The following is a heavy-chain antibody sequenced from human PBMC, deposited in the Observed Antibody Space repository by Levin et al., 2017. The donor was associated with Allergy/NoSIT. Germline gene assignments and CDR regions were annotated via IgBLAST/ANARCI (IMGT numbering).Heavy chain of an antibody. CDR3: GRDRNERGSGTYYIDY. CDR1: GFTVSNNY. Sequence: WGSLRLSCAASGFTVSNNYMSWVRQAPGKGLEWVSIIYSGGGTNYADSVKGRFTISRDNSKNTLYLQINSLRAEDTAVYYCGRDRNERGSGTYYIDYWGQGTLVTVSS. J-gene: IGHJ4*02. V-gene: IGHV3-53*01. D-gene: IGHD3-10*01. CDR2: IYSGGGT.